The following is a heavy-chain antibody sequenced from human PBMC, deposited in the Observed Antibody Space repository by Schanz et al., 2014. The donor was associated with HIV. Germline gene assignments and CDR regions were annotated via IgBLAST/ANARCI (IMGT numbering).Heavy chain of an antibody. J-gene: IGHJ4*02. CDR3: ARVRRVILLWYGLFDQ. V-gene: IGHV4-31*03. CDR2: IYHSGNT. Sequence: QVQLRASGPGLVKPSQTLSLTCTVSGGSISTGGYYWSWIRQHPVKGLECIGYIYHSGNTYYNPSLKSRVTMSVDPSKNQFSLNRSSVTAADTAVYYCARVRRVILLWYGLFDQWGQGTLVTVSS. D-gene: IGHD3-10*01. CDR1: GGSISTGGYY.